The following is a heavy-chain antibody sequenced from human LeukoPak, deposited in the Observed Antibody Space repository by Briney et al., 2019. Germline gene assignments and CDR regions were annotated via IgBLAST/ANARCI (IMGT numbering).Heavy chain of an antibody. CDR1: GFSSISYG. D-gene: IGHD4-17*01. J-gene: IGHJ4*02. V-gene: IGHV3-30*18. CDR2: ISDDGRSK. CDR3: AKRPSDYGDYDY. Sequence: GGSLRLSCAASGFSSISYGMHWVRQAPGKGLEWVGVISDDGRSKDYADSVKGRFTISRDNAKNTLYLQMNSLRAEDTAVYYCAKRPSDYGDYDYWGQGTLVTVSS.